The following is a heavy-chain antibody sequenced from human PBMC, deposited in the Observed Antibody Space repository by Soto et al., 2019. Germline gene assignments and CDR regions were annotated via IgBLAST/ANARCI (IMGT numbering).Heavy chain of an antibody. V-gene: IGHV3-30*18. D-gene: IGHD3-10*01. CDR1: GFTFSSYG. CDR3: AKDSVTRGDYGMDV. CDR2: ISYDGSNK. Sequence: PVGSLRLSCAASGFTFSSYGMHWVRQAPGKGLEWVAVISYDGSNKYYADSVKGRFTISRDNSKNTLYLQMNSLRAEDTAVYYCAKDSVTRGDYGMDVWGQGTTVTVSS. J-gene: IGHJ6*02.